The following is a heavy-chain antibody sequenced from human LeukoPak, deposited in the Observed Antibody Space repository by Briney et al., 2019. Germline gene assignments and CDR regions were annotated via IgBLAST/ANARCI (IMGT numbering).Heavy chain of an antibody. V-gene: IGHV3-30*04. CDR1: GFTFSSYA. J-gene: IGHJ6*02. D-gene: IGHD3-22*01. Sequence: GRSLRLSCAASGFTFSSYAMHWVRQAPGKGLEWVAVISYDGSNKYYADSVKGRFTISRDNSKNTLYLQMNCLRAEDTAVYYCARDPLRYYDSSGYAYYYGMDVWGQGTTVTVSS. CDR3: ARDPLRYYDSSGYAYYYGMDV. CDR2: ISYDGSNK.